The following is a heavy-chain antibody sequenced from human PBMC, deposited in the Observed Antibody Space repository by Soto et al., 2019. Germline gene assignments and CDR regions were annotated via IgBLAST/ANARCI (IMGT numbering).Heavy chain of an antibody. CDR1: AIIFTGYG. J-gene: IGHJ4*02. CDR3: ARDGVGATFFFGYFDY. CDR2: VRYDGSNI. V-gene: IGHV3-33*01. Sequence: QVHLVESGGGVVQPGGSLRLSCEVSAIIFTGYGMHWVRQAPGKGLEWMAVVRYDGSNIYYADSVKGRFTISRDSSRNMLYLQMNSLRAEDTAVYYCARDGVGATFFFGYFDYWGQGALVTVSA. D-gene: IGHD1-26*01.